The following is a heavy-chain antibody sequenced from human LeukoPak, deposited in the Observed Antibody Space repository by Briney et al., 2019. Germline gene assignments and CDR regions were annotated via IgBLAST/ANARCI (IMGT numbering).Heavy chain of an antibody. D-gene: IGHD1-26*01. V-gene: IGHV4-59*01. CDR1: GAPPSPYF. J-gene: IGHJ4*02. CDR3: ARDRGELTDKPLFDY. CDR2: IYYSGST. Sequence: PSQTLSLTCTVSGAPPSPYFSSWTRHPPGQGLEWIGYIYYSGSTNFNPSLKSRVTISVDTSKLQFSLQPSSVTAADTAVYYCARDRGELTDKPLFDYWGQGTLVIVSS.